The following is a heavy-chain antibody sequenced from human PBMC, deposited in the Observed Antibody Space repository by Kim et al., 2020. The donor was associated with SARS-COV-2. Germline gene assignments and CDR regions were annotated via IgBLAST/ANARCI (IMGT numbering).Heavy chain of an antibody. CDR2: ISSNGGST. V-gene: IGHV3-64D*06. J-gene: IGHJ6*02. CDR3: VKGSSWPAWWGYGMDV. CDR1: GFTFSSYA. D-gene: IGHD6-13*01. Sequence: GGSLRLSCSASGFTFSSYAMHWVRQAPGKGLEYVSAISSNGGSTYYADSVKGRFTISRDNSKNTLYLQMSSLRAEDTAVYYCVKGSSWPAWWGYGMDVWGQGTTVTVSS.